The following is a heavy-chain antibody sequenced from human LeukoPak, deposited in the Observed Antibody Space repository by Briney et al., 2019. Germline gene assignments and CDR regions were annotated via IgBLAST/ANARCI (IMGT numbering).Heavy chain of an antibody. Sequence: ASVKVSCKASGYTFNGYYIHWVRQAPGQGLEWMGWINPNSGGTSYAQKFQDRVTMTRDTSISTAYMELSRLTSDDTATYYCARGKSNLVALNWLDPCGQGTLVTVSS. D-gene: IGHD5-24*01. V-gene: IGHV1-2*02. CDR3: ARGKSNLVALNWLDP. CDR1: GYTFNGYY. CDR2: INPNSGGT. J-gene: IGHJ5*02.